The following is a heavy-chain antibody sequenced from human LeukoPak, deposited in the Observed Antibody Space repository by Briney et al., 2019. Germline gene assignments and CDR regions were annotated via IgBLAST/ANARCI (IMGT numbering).Heavy chain of an antibody. CDR1: GFTVSSNY. CDR2: IYSGGST. CDR3: ARQRPGYISGWDSKWGYYFHY. V-gene: IGHV3-53*01. J-gene: IGHJ4*02. D-gene: IGHD6-19*01. Sequence: GGSLRLSCAVSGFTVSSNYMSWLRQAPGKGLEWVSYIYSGGSTYYADSVKGRFTISRDNSKNPMYLKMKWLRAEDTAVYYCARQRPGYISGWDSKWGYYFHYWGGGTLVTVPS.